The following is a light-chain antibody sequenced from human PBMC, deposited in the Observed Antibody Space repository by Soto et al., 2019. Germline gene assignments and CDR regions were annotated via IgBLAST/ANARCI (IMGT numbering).Light chain of an antibody. J-gene: IGLJ2*01. CDR1: SSNIGSNT. CDR2: SNN. V-gene: IGLV1-44*01. CDR3: APWDDSLNGVV. Sequence: QSVLTQPPSASGTPGQRVTISCSGSSSNIGSNTVNWYQQLPGTAPKLLIYSNNQRPSGVPDRFSGSKSGTSASLAISGLQFEVGAFYYCAPWDDSLNGVVFGGGTKVPVL.